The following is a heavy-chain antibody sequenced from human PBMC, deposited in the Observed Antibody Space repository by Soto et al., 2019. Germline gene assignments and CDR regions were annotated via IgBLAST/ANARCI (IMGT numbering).Heavy chain of an antibody. V-gene: IGHV1-8*01. D-gene: IGHD6-13*01. CDR2: MNPNSGNT. J-gene: IGHJ6*02. CDR1: GYTFTSYD. CDR3: ARESFPKAAAGTPRYYYYGMDV. Sequence: GASVKVSCKASGYTFTSYDINWVRQATGQGLEWMGWMNPNSGNTGYAQKFQGRVTITRDTSASTAYMELSSLRSEDTAVYYCARESFPKAAAGTPRYYYYGMDVWGQGTTVTVSS.